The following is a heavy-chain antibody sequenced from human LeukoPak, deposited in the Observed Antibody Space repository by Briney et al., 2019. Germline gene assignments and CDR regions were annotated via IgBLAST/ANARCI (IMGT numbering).Heavy chain of an antibody. J-gene: IGHJ6*02. CDR1: GGTFSSYA. CDR3: AREKAAADRIGMDV. V-gene: IGHV1-69*05. D-gene: IGHD6-13*01. Sequence: SVKVSCKASGGTFSSYAISWVRQAPGQGLEWMGGIIPIFGTANYAQKFQGWVTMTRDTSISTAYMELSRLRSDDTAVYYCAREKAAADRIGMDVWGQGTTVTVSS. CDR2: IIPIFGTA.